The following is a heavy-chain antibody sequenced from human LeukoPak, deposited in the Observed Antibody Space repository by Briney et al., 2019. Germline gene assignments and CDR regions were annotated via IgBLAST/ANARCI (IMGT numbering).Heavy chain of an antibody. CDR3: ARHFVSKNYFEF. D-gene: IGHD3-9*01. J-gene: IGHJ4*02. CDR2: IHTSGSN. CDR1: GVSISPYY. Sequence: SETLSLTCAVSGVSISPYYWAWIRQPPGKGLEWIGYIHTSGSNNQYPSLKSRVTISVDKSKNHFSLRLTSVTAADTAVYFCARHFVSKNYFEFWGQGVLVSVSS. V-gene: IGHV4-4*09.